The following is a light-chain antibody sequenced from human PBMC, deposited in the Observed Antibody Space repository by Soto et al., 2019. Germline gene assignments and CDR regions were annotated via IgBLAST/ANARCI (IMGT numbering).Light chain of an antibody. CDR2: GAS. J-gene: IGKJ5*01. CDR1: QSVSSN. CDR3: LQPCKLQP. V-gene: IGKV3D-11*02. Sequence: TQSPSTLSVSRRERATLTCKASQSVSSNLAWYQQKPGQAPRLLIYGASSRVAGIPDRFRGSGSGTDFTLTIISLETEECAVYYCLQPCKLQPFGEGTRLEIK.